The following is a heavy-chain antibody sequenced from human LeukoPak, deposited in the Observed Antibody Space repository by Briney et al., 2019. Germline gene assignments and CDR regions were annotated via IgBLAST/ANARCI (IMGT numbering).Heavy chain of an antibody. J-gene: IGHJ4*01. CDR2: SSSSDDGK. CDR1: GLSLNSYA. CDR3: AKAPVTSCRGAFCYPFDY. Sequence: GGSLRLSCTASGLSLNSYAISWVRQVPGKGLEWVPASSSSDDGKWYADSVRGRFTISRDTSKNIVYLQMNSLRVEDAGVYYCAKAPVTSCRGAFCYPFDYWGHGTLVTVSS. D-gene: IGHD2-21*01. V-gene: IGHV3-23*01.